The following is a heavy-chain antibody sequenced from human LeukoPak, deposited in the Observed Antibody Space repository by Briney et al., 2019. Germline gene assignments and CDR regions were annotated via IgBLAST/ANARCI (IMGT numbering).Heavy chain of an antibody. Sequence: QTGGSLRLSCAASGFMFGNFGMHWVRQAPGKGLEWVANIKQDGSEKYYVDSVKGRFTISRDNAKNSLYLQMNSLRAEDTAVYYCARVLRRCMDYWGQGTLVTVSS. J-gene: IGHJ4*02. CDR2: IKQDGSEK. CDR3: ARVLRRCMDY. V-gene: IGHV3-7*03. CDR1: GFMFGNFG.